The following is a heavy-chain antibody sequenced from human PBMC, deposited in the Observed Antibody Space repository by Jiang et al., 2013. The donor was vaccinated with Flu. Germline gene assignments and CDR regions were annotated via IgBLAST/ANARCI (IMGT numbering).Heavy chain of an antibody. D-gene: IGHD2-15*01. J-gene: IGHJ5*02. CDR2: IYYSGST. CDR1: GGSISSSSYY. V-gene: IGHV4-39*07. CDR3: ARDWGYCSGGSCYSVGWFDP. Sequence: LLKPSETLSLTCTVSGGSISSSSYYWGWIRQPPGKGLEWIGSIYYSGSTYYNPSLKSRVTISVDTSKNQFSLKLSSVTAADTAVYYCARDWGYCSGGSCYSVGWFDPWGQGTLVTVSS.